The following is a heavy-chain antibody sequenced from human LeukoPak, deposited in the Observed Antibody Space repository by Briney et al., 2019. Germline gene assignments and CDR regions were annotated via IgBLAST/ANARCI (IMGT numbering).Heavy chain of an antibody. CDR1: GGSFSGYY. D-gene: IGHD5-18*01. V-gene: IGHV4-34*01. J-gene: IGHJ1*01. Sequence: PSETLSPTCAVYGGSFSGYYWSWIRQPPGKGLEWIGEINHSGSTNNNPSLKSRVTISVDTSTNQFSLKLSSVTAADTAVYYCARGRFAQLWYRGYFQHWGQGTLVTVSS. CDR3: ARGRFAQLWYRGYFQH. CDR2: INHSGST.